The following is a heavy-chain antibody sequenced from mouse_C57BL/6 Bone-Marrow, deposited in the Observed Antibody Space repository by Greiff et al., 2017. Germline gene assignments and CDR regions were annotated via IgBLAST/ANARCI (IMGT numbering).Heavy chain of an antibody. CDR1: GYSFTDYN. V-gene: IGHV1-39*01. J-gene: IGHJ1*03. CDR3: AIFPGNNYGWYFDV. CDR2: INPNYGTT. D-gene: IGHD5-2*01. Sequence: VQLKQSGPELVKPGASVKISCKASGYSFTDYNMNWVKQSNGTSLEWIGVINPNYGTTSYNQKFKGKATLTVDQSSSTAYMQLNSLTSEDSAVXYCAIFPGNNYGWYFDVWGTGTTVTVSS.